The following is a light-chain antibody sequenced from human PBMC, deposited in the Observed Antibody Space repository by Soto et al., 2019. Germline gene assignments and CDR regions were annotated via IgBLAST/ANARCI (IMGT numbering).Light chain of an antibody. CDR1: SSDVGGYNY. CDR2: EVS. V-gene: IGLV2-14*01. CDR3: SSYTSSSTQYV. J-gene: IGLJ1*01. Sequence: QSALTQPASVSGSPGQSITISCTGTSSDVGGYNYVSWYQQHPGKAPKLMIYEVSNRPSGVSNRFSGSKSGNTASLTISGLQAEDEADYYCSSYTSSSTQYVFGNGTKVTVL.